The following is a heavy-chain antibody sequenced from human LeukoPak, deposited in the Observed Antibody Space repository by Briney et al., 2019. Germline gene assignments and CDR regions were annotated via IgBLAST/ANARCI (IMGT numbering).Heavy chain of an antibody. CDR2: ISYDGSNK. CDR3: ARVGGSKYYDFWSGRSQYYYYYYLDV. D-gene: IGHD3-3*01. CDR1: GFTFSSYA. J-gene: IGHJ6*03. Sequence: GGSLRLSCAASGFTFSSYAMHWVRQAPGKGLEWVASISYDGSNKYYADSVKGRFIISRDNYKNILYLQMNSLRAEDTAVYYCARVGGSKYYDFWSGRSQYYYYYYLDVWGKGTTVTVSS. V-gene: IGHV3-30-3*01.